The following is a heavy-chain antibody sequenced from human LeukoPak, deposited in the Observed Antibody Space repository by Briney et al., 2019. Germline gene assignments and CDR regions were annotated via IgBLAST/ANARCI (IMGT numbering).Heavy chain of an antibody. CDR2: ISYDGSSK. CDR3: ARADMVRAEIGLNFDY. V-gene: IGHV3-30-3*01. J-gene: IGHJ4*02. Sequence: GGSLRLSCAASGFTFSSYAMHWVRQAPGKGLEWVADISYDGSSKYYAESVEGRFTISRDNSKNTLYLQMNSLRAEDTALYYCARADMVRAEIGLNFDYWGQGTLATVSS. D-gene: IGHD3-10*01. CDR1: GFTFSSYA.